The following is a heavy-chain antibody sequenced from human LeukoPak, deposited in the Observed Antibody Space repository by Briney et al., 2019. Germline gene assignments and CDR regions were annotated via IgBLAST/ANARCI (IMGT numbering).Heavy chain of an antibody. V-gene: IGHV4-34*01. CDR2: INHSGST. CDR1: GGSFSGYY. CDR3: ARGATEDYYDSSGYYTVYFDY. J-gene: IGHJ4*02. D-gene: IGHD3-22*01. Sequence: SETLSLTCAVYGGSFSGYYWSWIRQPPGKGLEWIGEINHSGSTNYNPSLKSRVTISVDTSKNQFSLKLSSVTAADTAVYYCARGATEDYYDSSGYYTVYFDYWVQGTLVTVSS.